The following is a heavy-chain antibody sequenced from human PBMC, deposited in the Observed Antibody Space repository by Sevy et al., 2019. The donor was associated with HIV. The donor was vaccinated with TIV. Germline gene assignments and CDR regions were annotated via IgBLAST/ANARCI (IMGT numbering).Heavy chain of an antibody. J-gene: IGHJ4*02. Sequence: GGSLRLSCAASGFTFSSYGMHWVRQAPGKELEWVAVIGYEGSNKYYADSVKGRFTISRDNSKNTLYLQMNSLRAEVTAVYYCAMNYYDSSGSSFFFDYWGQGTLVTVSS. CDR2: IGYEGSNK. V-gene: IGHV3-33*01. CDR3: AMNYYDSSGSSFFFDY. CDR1: GFTFSSYG. D-gene: IGHD3-22*01.